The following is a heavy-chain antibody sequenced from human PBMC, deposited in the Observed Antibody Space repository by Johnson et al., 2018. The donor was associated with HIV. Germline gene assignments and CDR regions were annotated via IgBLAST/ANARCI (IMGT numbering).Heavy chain of an antibody. CDR3: ARVFEWMAKAFDI. Sequence: QVQLVESGGGMVQPGRSLRLSCVAAGFTFSSYGMHWVRQAPGKGLEWVAVISYDGSNKYYADSVKGRFTISRDNSKNTLYLQMNSLRAEDTAVYYCARVFEWMAKAFDIWGQGTMVTVSS. D-gene: IGHD3-9*01. V-gene: IGHV3-30*03. CDR2: ISYDGSNK. J-gene: IGHJ3*02. CDR1: GFTFSSYG.